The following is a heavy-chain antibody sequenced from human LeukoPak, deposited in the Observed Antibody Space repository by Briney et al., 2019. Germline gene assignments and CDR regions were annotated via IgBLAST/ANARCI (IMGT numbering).Heavy chain of an antibody. D-gene: IGHD6-19*01. Sequence: GGSLRLSCAASGFTFSSYEMNWVLQAPGKGLEWVSYISSSGSTIFYADSVKGRFTISRDNAKNSLYLQMSSLRAEDTAVYYCAKDHRIAVASDSYYYYYMDVWGKGTTVTVSS. CDR2: ISSSGSTI. J-gene: IGHJ6*03. CDR1: GFTFSSYE. CDR3: AKDHRIAVASDSYYYYYMDV. V-gene: IGHV3-48*03.